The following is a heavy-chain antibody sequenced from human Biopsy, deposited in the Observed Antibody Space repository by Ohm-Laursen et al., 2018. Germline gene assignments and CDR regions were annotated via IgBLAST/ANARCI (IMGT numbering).Heavy chain of an antibody. CDR3: ARADPPLFYYGSGSSNWFDP. CDR2: MNPDSGNT. J-gene: IGHJ5*02. D-gene: IGHD3-10*01. Sequence: ASVKVSCKTSGYTFTSYEINWVRQATGQGLERMGWMNPDSGNTGYAQNFQGRVTMTRNTSISTAYMELSSLRSEDTAVYFCARADPPLFYYGSGSSNWFDPWGQGTLVTVSS. CDR1: GYTFTSYE. V-gene: IGHV1-8*01.